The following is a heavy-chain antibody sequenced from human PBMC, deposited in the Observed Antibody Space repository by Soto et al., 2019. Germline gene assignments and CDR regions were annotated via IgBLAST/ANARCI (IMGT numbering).Heavy chain of an antibody. Sequence: SGGSLRLSCVASGFTFSSYAMTWVRQAPGKGLEWVSAISGGDGSPSYADSVKGRFTISRDNSKNTLYLQMNSLRAEDTAVYYCAKYGIAVAGSFDYWGQGTLVTVSS. CDR3: AKYGIAVAGSFDY. J-gene: IGHJ4*02. D-gene: IGHD6-19*01. CDR1: GFTFSSYA. CDR2: ISGGDGSP. V-gene: IGHV3-23*01.